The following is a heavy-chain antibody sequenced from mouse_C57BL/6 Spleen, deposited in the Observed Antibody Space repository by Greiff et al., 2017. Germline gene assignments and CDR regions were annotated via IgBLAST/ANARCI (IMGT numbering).Heavy chain of an antibody. CDR2: INPSTGGT. V-gene: IGHV1-42*01. Sequence: EVQLQQSGPELVKPGASVKISCKASGYSFTGYYMNWVKQSPEKSLEWIGEINPSTGGTTYNQKFKAKATLTVDKSSSTAYMQLKSLTSEDSAVYYCARGGYYCDYGGQGTTLTVSS. CDR1: GYSFTGYY. J-gene: IGHJ2*01. CDR3: ARGGYYCDY.